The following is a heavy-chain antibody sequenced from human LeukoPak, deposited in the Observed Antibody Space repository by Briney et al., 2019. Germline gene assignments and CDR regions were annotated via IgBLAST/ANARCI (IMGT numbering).Heavy chain of an antibody. D-gene: IGHD3-3*01. V-gene: IGHV4-59*08. CDR3: ARHGPYYDFWSGYYTGYFDY. CDR2: ISDSGST. CDR1: GGSIISYY. Sequence: PSETLSLTCTVSGGSIISYYWTWIRQPPGKGLEWIGNISDSGSTNYNPSLKSRVTISVDTSKNQLSLKLSSVTAADTAVYYCARHGPYYDFWSGYYTGYFDYWGQGTLVTVSS. J-gene: IGHJ4*02.